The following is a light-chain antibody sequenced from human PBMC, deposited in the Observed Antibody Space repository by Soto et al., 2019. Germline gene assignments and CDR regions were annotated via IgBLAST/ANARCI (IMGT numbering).Light chain of an antibody. CDR2: AAS. CDR3: QQPNSYPQGLFT. V-gene: IGKV1-9*01. Sequence: DIQLTQSPSFLSASVGDRVTITCRASQGISSYLAWYQQKPGKAPKLLIYAASTLQSGVPSRFSGSGSGTEFTLTISSVQPEDFATYYCQQPNSYPQGLFTFGPGTKVDIK. CDR1: QGISSY. J-gene: IGKJ3*01.